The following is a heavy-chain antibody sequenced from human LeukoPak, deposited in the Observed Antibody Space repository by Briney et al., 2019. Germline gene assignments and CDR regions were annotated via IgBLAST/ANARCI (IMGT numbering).Heavy chain of an antibody. D-gene: IGHD3-22*01. J-gene: IGHJ5*02. V-gene: IGHV4-30-4*01. CDR1: GGSISSGDYY. Sequence: SETLSLTCTVSGGSISSGDYYWSWIRQPPGKGLEWIAYIYYSGSTYYNPSLKSRVTMSADTSKNQLSLKLSSVTAADTAVYYCARPYYYDSRIDPWGQGILVTVSS. CDR2: IYYSGST. CDR3: ARPYYYDSRIDP.